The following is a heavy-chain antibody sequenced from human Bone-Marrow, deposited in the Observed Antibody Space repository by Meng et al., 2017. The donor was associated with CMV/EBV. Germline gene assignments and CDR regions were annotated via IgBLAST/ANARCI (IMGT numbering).Heavy chain of an antibody. J-gene: IGHJ4*02. CDR2: IYYSGST. Sequence: SETLSLTCTVSGGSISSYYWSWIRQPPGKGLEWMGYIYYSGSTNYNPSLKSRVTISVDTSKNQFSLKLSSVTAADTAVYYCARVKDFWSGYYTLYFDYWGQGTLVTVSS. V-gene: IGHV4-59*01. CDR1: GGSISSYY. CDR3: ARVKDFWSGYYTLYFDY. D-gene: IGHD3-3*01.